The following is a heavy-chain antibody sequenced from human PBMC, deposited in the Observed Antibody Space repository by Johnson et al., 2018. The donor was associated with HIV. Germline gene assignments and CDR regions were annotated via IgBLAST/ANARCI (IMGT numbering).Heavy chain of an antibody. J-gene: IGHJ3*02. Sequence: MQLVESGGGLVKPGGSLRLSCAASGITVSSNYMSWVRQAPGKGLEWVSVIFSVGNAYYADSVKGRFTISRDNSKNTLYLQMNSLRAEDTAVYYCAKPRYYDNAFEMWGQGTMVTVSS. CDR2: IFSVGNA. CDR1: GITVSSNY. CDR3: AKPRYYDNAFEM. D-gene: IGHD3-16*01. V-gene: IGHV3-66*04.